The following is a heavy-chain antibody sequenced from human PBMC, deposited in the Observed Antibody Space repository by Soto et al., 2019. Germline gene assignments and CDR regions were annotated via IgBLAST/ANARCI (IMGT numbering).Heavy chain of an antibody. Sequence: EVQMLESGGGLVQPGGSLRLSCAASGFTFRNYAMSWVRQAPGKGLEWVSAIRGSGGTTYFADSVKGRFTISRDNSRNTLSLHMSSLRAEDTAIYYCAKAAPITVPYFDDWGQGPLVTVS. D-gene: IGHD3-16*01. CDR3: AKAAPITVPYFDD. CDR1: GFTFRNYA. CDR2: IRGSGGTT. V-gene: IGHV3-23*01. J-gene: IGHJ4*02.